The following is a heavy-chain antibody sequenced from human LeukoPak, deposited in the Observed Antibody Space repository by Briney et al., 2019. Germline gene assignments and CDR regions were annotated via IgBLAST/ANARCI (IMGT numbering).Heavy chain of an antibody. D-gene: IGHD4-23*01. V-gene: IGHV3-74*01. CDR2: IDRDGSRI. CDR1: GFTFSSYA. CDR3: VRGNDYGGPHY. Sequence: GGSLRLSCAVSGFTFSSYAMSWVRQAPGKGLEWVSRIDRDGSRINYADSVKGRFTISRDNGKNTLFLQMNSLRAEDAAVYYCVRGNDYGGPHYWGQGTLVTVSS. J-gene: IGHJ4*02.